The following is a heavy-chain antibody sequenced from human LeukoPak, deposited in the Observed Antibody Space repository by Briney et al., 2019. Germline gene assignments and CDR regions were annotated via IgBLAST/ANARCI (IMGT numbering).Heavy chain of an antibody. Sequence: GGSLRLSCAASGFTFSSYSMNWVRQAPGKGLEWVSSISSSSSYIYYADSVKGRFTISRDNAKNSLYLQMNSLRAEDTAVYYCARALGTYRCGYSGYAFDYWGQGTLVTVSS. CDR1: GFTFSSYS. V-gene: IGHV3-21*01. CDR2: ISSSSSYI. J-gene: IGHJ4*02. D-gene: IGHD5-12*01. CDR3: ARALGTYRCGYSGYAFDY.